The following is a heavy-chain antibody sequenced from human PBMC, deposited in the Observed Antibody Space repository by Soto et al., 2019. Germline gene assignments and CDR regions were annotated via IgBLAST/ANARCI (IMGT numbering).Heavy chain of an antibody. D-gene: IGHD3-10*01. CDR2: IYYTGHT. CDR1: GGSISGHY. CDR3: AKSGPDGDDRFDP. Sequence: PSETLSLTCTVSGGSISGHYWTWIRQPPGKGLEWIGYIYYTGHTVYNPSLKSRITFSVDTSKNQLPLKLTSVTAADTAVYYSAKSGPDGDDRFDPWGQGTLVTVSS. V-gene: IGHV4-59*11. J-gene: IGHJ5*02.